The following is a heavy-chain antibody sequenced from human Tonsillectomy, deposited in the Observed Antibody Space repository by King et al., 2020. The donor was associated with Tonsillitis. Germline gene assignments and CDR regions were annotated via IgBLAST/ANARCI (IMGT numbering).Heavy chain of an antibody. CDR1: GGSISSSTYH. D-gene: IGHD3-10*01. CDR2: IYYSGTT. Sequence: QLQESGPGLVKPSETLSLTCSVSGGSISSSTYHWGWIRQPPGKGLEWIGSIYYSGTTYYNWSLKSRVTISVDTSKNQFSLKLSSVTAADTAVYYCARSWYYSGSGSFYPDNWGQGTLVTVSS. CDR3: ARSWYYSGSGSFYPDN. V-gene: IGHV4-39*01. J-gene: IGHJ4*02.